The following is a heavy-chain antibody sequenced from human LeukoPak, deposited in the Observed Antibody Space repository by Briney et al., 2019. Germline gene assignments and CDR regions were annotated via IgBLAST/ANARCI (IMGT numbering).Heavy chain of an antibody. CDR3: TTDLPRIAVESSDY. Sequence: PGGSLRLSCAASGFTFSNAWMNWVRQAPGKGLEWVGRIKSKTDGGTTDYAAPVKGRFTISRDDSKNTLYLQMNSLKTEDTAVYYCTTDLPRIAVESSDYWGQGTLVTVSS. CDR1: GFTFSNAW. CDR2: IKSKTDGGTT. V-gene: IGHV3-15*07. J-gene: IGHJ4*02. D-gene: IGHD6-19*01.